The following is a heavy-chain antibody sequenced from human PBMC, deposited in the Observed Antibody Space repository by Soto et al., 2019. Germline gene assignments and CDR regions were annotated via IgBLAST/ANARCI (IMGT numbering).Heavy chain of an antibody. CDR1: GFTFSDYY. V-gene: IGHV3-11*01. CDR2: ISSSGSTI. D-gene: IGHD3-3*01. CDR3: ARFYYDFWSGSPSLGYYYYYYMDV. J-gene: IGHJ6*03. Sequence: PGGSLRLSCAASGFTFSDYYMSWIRQAPGKGLEWVSYISSSGSTIYYADSVKGRFTISRDNAKNSLYLQMNSLRAEDTAVYYCARFYYDFWSGSPSLGYYYYYYMDVWGKGTTVTVSS.